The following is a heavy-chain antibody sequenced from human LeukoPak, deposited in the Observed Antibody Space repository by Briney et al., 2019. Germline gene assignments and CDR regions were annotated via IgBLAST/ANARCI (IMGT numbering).Heavy chain of an antibody. CDR1: GFTFSSYS. CDR2: ISSSSSYI. Sequence: GGSLRLSCAASGFTFSSYSMNWVRQAPGKGLEWVSSISSSSSYIYYADSVKGRFTISRDNAKNSLYLQMNSLRAEDTAVYYCARVSVTTSDFDYWGQGTLVTVSS. D-gene: IGHD4-11*01. J-gene: IGHJ4*02. V-gene: IGHV3-21*01. CDR3: ARVSVTTSDFDY.